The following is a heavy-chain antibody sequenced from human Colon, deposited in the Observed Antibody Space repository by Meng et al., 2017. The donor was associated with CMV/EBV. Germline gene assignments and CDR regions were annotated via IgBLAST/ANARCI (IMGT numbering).Heavy chain of an antibody. J-gene: IGHJ6*02. CDR3: AKDGQEWELLQYYYGMDV. CDR1: GFTFTTFW. CDR2: IKEDGSGQ. D-gene: IGHD1-26*01. V-gene: IGHV3-7*01. Sequence: GESLKISCAASGFTFTTFWMTWVRQAPGKGLQWVANIKEDGSGQWYADSVKGRFTISRDNSKNTLYLQMNSLRGEDTAVYYCAKDGQEWELLQYYYGMDVWGQGTTVTVSS.